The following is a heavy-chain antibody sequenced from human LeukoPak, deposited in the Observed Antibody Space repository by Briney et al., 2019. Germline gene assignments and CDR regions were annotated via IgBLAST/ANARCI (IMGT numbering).Heavy chain of an antibody. D-gene: IGHD2-21*01. CDR2: ISSSGSTI. J-gene: IGHJ4*02. V-gene: IGHV3-48*03. Sequence: PGGSLRLSCAASGFTFSSYEMNWVRQAPGKGLEWVSYISSSGSTIYYADSVKGRFTISRDSAKNSLYLQMNSLRAEDTAVYYCARGFLGPFDYWGQGTLVTVSS. CDR3: ARGFLGPFDY. CDR1: GFTFSSYE.